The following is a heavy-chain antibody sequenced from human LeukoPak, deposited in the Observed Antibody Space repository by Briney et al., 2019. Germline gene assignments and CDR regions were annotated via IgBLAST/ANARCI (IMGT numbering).Heavy chain of an antibody. V-gene: IGHV3-7*01. CDR3: MSAHGY. CDR1: GYSFSTNM. Sequence: SGGSLRLSCVVSGYSFSTNMMTWVRQAPGKGLEWVATILPGGRESYRVDSVKGRFTISRDNAKNSLYLQMNILRAEDTAAYYCMSAHGYWGQGTLVTVTS. J-gene: IGHJ4*02. CDR2: ILPGGRES.